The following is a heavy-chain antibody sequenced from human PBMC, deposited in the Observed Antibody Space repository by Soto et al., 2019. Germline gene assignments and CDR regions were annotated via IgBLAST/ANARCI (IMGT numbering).Heavy chain of an antibody. D-gene: IGHD6-19*01. CDR1: GGTFSSYT. CDR2: IIPILGIA. J-gene: IGHJ4*02. V-gene: IGHV1-69*04. Sequence: SVKVSCKASGGTFSSYTISWVRQAPGQGLEWMGRIIPILGIANYAQKFQGRVTITADKSTSTAYMELRSLRSDDTAVYYCARDSLVVAGPPELDYWGQGTLVTVSS. CDR3: ARDSLVVAGPPELDY.